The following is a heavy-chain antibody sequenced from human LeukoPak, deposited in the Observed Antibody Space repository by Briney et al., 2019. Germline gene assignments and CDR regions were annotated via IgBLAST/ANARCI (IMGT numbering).Heavy chain of an antibody. V-gene: IGHV1-2*06. D-gene: IGHD3-10*01. CDR1: GYTFTGYY. CDR3: ARDKYYYGSGSRPLDY. CDR2: INPNSGGT. J-gene: IGHJ4*02. Sequence: ASVKVSCKASGYTFTGYYMHWVRQAPGQGLEWMGRINPNSGGTNYAQKFQGRVTMTRDTSISTAYMEPSRLRSDDTAVYYCARDKYYYGSGSRPLDYWGQGTLVTVSS.